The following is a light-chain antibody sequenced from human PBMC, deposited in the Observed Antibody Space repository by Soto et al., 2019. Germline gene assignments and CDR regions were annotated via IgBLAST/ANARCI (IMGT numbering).Light chain of an antibody. V-gene: IGLV2-14*01. Sequence: QSALTQPASVSGSPGQSITISCTGTSSDVGGYNYVSWYQQHPGTAPKLMIYEVSNRPSGVSDRFSGSRSGNTASLTISGLQAEDVSDYYCISYTISSTWVFGGGTKLTVL. CDR3: ISYTISSTWV. CDR1: SSDVGGYNY. J-gene: IGLJ3*02. CDR2: EVS.